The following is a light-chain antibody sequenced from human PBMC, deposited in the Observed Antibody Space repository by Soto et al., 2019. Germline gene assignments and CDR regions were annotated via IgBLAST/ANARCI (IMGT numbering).Light chain of an antibody. CDR3: QQRSNWPPTWT. CDR1: QSVSRY. CDR2: DAS. J-gene: IGKJ1*01. V-gene: IGKV3-11*01. Sequence: EIVLTQSPATLSLSPGERATLSCRASQSVSRYLAWYQHKPGQAPRLLSYDASKRATGIPARFSGSGSGTDFTLTISSLEPEDFAVYYCQQRSNWPPTWTFGQGTRVEIK.